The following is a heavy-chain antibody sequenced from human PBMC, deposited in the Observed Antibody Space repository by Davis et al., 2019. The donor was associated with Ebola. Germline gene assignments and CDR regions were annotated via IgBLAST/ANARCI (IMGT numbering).Heavy chain of an antibody. CDR1: GGTFSSYT. V-gene: IGHV1-2*06. D-gene: IGHD1-26*01. Sequence: AASVKVSCKASGGTFSSYTISWVRQAPGQGLEWMGRINPNSGGTNYAQKFQGRVTMTRDTSISTAYMELSRLRSDDTAVYYCARVPLGVLVGATIVPFDYWGQGTLVTVSS. CDR2: INPNSGGT. J-gene: IGHJ4*02. CDR3: ARVPLGVLVGATIVPFDY.